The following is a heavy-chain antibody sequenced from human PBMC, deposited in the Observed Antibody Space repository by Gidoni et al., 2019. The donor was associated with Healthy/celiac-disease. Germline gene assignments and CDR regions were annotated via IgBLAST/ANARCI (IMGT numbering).Heavy chain of an antibody. CDR3: TTEGGATLYTHHDAFDI. CDR2: IKSKTDGGTT. V-gene: IGHV3-15*01. CDR1: GFTFSNAW. D-gene: IGHD1-26*01. J-gene: IGHJ3*02. Sequence: EVQLVESGGGLVKPGGSLRLSCAASGFTFSNAWMSWVRQAPGKGLEWVGRIKSKTDGGTTDYAAPVKCRFTISRDDSKNTLYLQMNSLKTEDTAVYYCTTEGGATLYTHHDAFDIWGQGTMVTVSS.